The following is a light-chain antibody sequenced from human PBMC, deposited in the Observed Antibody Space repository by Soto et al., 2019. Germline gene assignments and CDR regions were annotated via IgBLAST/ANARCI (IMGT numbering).Light chain of an antibody. CDR2: LGS. J-gene: IGKJ4*01. V-gene: IGKV2-28*01. CDR3: MQALQTPLT. CDR1: QSLLHSNGYNY. Sequence: DSVMTQSPLSLPVTPGETASISCRSSQSLLHSNGYNYLDWYLQKPGQSPQLLIYLGSNRASGVPDRFSGSGSGTDFTLKISRVEAEDVGVYYCMQALQTPLTFGGGIKVEIK.